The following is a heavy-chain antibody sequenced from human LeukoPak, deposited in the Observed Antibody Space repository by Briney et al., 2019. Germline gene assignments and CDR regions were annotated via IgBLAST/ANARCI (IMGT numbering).Heavy chain of an antibody. CDR2: ISGSGGST. CDR1: GFTFSSYW. J-gene: IGHJ4*02. Sequence: GSLRLSCAASGFTFSSYWMSWVRQAPGKGLEWVSAISGSGGSTYYADSVKGRFTISRDNAKNSLYLQMNSLRAEDTAVYYCARGQGDGYFFDYWGQGTLVTVSS. D-gene: IGHD5-24*01. V-gene: IGHV3-23*01. CDR3: ARGQGDGYFFDY.